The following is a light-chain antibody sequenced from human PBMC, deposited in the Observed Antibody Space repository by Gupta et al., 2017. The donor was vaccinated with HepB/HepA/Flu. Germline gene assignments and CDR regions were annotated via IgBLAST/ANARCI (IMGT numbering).Light chain of an antibody. J-gene: IGLJ3*02. Sequence: QSALTQPASVSGSPGQSITISCTGTSSDVGGYNYVSWYQQHPGKAPKLMIYDVSNRPSGVSNRFSGSKSGNTASLTISGLQAEDEADYYGSSYTSSSTLAFGGGTKLTVL. V-gene: IGLV2-14*03. CDR1: SSDVGGYNY. CDR2: DVS. CDR3: SSYTSSSTLA.